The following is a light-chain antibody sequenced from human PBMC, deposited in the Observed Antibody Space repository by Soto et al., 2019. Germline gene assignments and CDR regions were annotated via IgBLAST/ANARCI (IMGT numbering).Light chain of an antibody. Sequence: QSVLTQPPSVSGAPGQRVTISCTGSSSNTGAGYDVHWYQQLPGTAPKLLIFGNTNRPSGVPDRFSGSKSGTSASLAITGLQAEDEAEYYFQSYDSSLSGYVFGTGTKVTVL. V-gene: IGLV1-40*01. CDR2: GNT. CDR3: QSYDSSLSGYV. J-gene: IGLJ1*01. CDR1: SSNTGAGYD.